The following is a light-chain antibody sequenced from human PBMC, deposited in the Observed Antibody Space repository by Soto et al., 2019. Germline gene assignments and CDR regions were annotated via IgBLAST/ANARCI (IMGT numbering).Light chain of an antibody. CDR2: DDN. CDR1: SSNIGTGFD. J-gene: IGLJ3*02. CDR3: QSYDTSLSASV. Sequence: QSVLTQPPSVSGAPGQRVTISCTGSSSNIGTGFDVNWYQQLPGTAPKLLIYDDNNRPSGVPDRFSGSKSDTSASLAITGLQAEDEADYYCQSYDTSLSASVFGGGTKVTVL. V-gene: IGLV1-40*01.